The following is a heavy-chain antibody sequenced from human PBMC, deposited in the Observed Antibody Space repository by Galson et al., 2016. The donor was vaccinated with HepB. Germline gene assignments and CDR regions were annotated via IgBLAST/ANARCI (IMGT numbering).Heavy chain of an antibody. D-gene: IGHD1-1*01. Sequence: SVKVSCKASGYTFTSYGISWVRQAPGQGLEWMGWISAYNGNTNYAQKLLGRVTMTTDTSTSTAYMELRSLRSDDAAVYYCARDWNAVNFDIWGHGTMVTVSS. V-gene: IGHV1-18*01. CDR3: ARDWNAVNFDI. CDR1: GYTFTSYG. CDR2: ISAYNGNT. J-gene: IGHJ3*02.